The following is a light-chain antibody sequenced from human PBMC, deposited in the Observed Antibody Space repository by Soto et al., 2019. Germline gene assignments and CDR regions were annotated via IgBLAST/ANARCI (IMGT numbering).Light chain of an antibody. CDR2: DAS. Sequence: DIQMTQSPSTLSASMGDGATISCRASQSIGSWLAWYQQKPGRAPKLLIYDASSLQSGVPSRFSGTVSGTEFTLSISSLQPDDSAIYYCLQSKSYPGTFGQGTLLDIK. V-gene: IGKV1-5*01. J-gene: IGKJ5*01. CDR3: LQSKSYPGT. CDR1: QSIGSW.